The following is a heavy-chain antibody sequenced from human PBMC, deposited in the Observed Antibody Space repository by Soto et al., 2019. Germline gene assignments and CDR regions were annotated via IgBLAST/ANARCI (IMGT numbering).Heavy chain of an antibody. CDR1: GYTFTGYY. CDR3: AREVVVVVAAPYYYGMDV. CDR2: INPNSGGT. V-gene: IGHV1-2*02. Sequence: GASVKVSCKASGYTFTGYYMHWVRQAPGQGLEWMGWINPNSGGTNYAQKFQGRVTMTRDTSISTAYMELSRLRSDDTAVYYCAREVVVVVAAPYYYGMDVWGQGTTVTSP. J-gene: IGHJ6*02. D-gene: IGHD2-15*01.